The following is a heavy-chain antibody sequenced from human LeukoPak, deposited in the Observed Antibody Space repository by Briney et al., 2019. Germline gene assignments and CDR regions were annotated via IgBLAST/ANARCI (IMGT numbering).Heavy chain of an antibody. CDR1: GFTFRKYA. Sequence: PGGSLRLSCAASGFTFRKYAMTWVRQAPGKGLEWVSGINDSGSSTYYTDSVKGRFTISRDNAKNTVYLQMNNLRVEDMAVYYCTKGLYVSGSSPHVWGEGTLVTVFS. CDR2: INDSGSST. D-gene: IGHD3-10*01. V-gene: IGHV3-23*01. CDR3: TKGLYVSGSSPHV. J-gene: IGHJ4*02.